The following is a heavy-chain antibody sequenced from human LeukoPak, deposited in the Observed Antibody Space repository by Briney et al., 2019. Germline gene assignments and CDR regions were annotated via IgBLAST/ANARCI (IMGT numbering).Heavy chain of an antibody. V-gene: IGHV3-23*01. D-gene: IGHD6-13*01. CDR1: GFPFNRYH. CDR2: ISGSGDNT. Sequence: GGSLRLSCAASGFPFNRYHMSWVRQAPGKGLEWVSAISGSGDNTYYADSVKGRFTIYRENSKNTLYLQMNSLRAEDTAVYYCSKYSSSWYVYYGMDVWGQGSTVTVSS. CDR3: SKYSSSWYVYYGMDV. J-gene: IGHJ6*02.